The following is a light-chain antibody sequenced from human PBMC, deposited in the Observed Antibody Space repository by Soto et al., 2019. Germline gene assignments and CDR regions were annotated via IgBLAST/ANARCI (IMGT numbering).Light chain of an antibody. J-gene: IGKJ4*01. CDR2: AAS. CDR1: HSVSTN. Sequence: EIVMTQSPATLSVSPGERATLSCRASHSVSTNLAWYQQKPGQAPRLLIYAASVRATGIPARFSGSGSGTEFTLTISSLQSEDFAVYYCQQYDERPPNISVGGGTKVEIK. V-gene: IGKV3-15*01. CDR3: QQYDERPPNIS.